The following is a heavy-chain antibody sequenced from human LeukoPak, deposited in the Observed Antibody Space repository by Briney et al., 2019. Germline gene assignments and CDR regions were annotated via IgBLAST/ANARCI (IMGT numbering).Heavy chain of an antibody. V-gene: IGHV1-69*06. D-gene: IGHD6-13*01. CDR1: GGTFSSYA. CDR2: IIPIFGTA. Sequence: SVKVSCKASGGTFSSYAISWVRQAPGQGLEWMGGIIPIFGTANYAQKFQGRVTITADKSTSTAYMELSSLRSEDTAVYYCARVRGGIAAAANDYWGQGTLVTVSS. CDR3: ARVRGGIAAAANDY. J-gene: IGHJ4*02.